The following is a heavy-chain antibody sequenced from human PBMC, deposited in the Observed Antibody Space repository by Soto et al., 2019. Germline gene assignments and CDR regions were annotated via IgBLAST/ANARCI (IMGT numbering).Heavy chain of an antibody. D-gene: IGHD3-3*02. CDR2: INYRGSS. J-gene: IGHJ6*02. CDR3: VRGQPHRITICEVVIRSYDYGMDC. V-gene: IGHV4-34*01. Sequence: PSETLSLTCAVYGGSFTGYYWTWIRQTPGKGLEWIGEINYRGSSYYNPSLESRISMAVDTSKNQFSLKLRSVTAADTAVYFCVRGQPHRITICEVVIRSYDYGMDCWGQGTTVTVSS. CDR1: GGSFTGYY.